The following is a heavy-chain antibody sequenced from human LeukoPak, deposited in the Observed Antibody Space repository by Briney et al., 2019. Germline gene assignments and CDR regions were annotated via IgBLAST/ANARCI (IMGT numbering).Heavy chain of an antibody. J-gene: IGHJ3*02. Sequence: GASVKVSCKASGYTFTGYYMHWVRQAPGQGLEWMGGINPNSGGTNYAQKFQGWVTMTRDTSISTAYMELSRLRSDDTAVYYCARGRLGSSWYSEGDAFDIWGQGTMVTVSS. CDR1: GYTFTGYY. CDR3: ARGRLGSSWYSEGDAFDI. V-gene: IGHV1-2*04. CDR2: INPNSGGT. D-gene: IGHD6-13*01.